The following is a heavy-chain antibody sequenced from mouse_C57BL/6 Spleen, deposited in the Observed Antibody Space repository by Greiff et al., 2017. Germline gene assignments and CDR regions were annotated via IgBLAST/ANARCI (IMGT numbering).Heavy chain of an antibody. J-gene: IGHJ1*03. CDR2: IDPANGNT. D-gene: IGHD4-1*01. CDR3: ASSNWDDWYFDV. CDR1: GFNIKNTY. Sequence: EVQGVESVAELVRPGASVKLSCTASGFNIKNTYMHWVKQRPEQGLEWIGRIDPANGNTKYAPKFQGKATITADTSSNTAYLQLSSLTSEDTAIYYCASSNWDDWYFDVWGTGTTVTVSS. V-gene: IGHV14-3*01.